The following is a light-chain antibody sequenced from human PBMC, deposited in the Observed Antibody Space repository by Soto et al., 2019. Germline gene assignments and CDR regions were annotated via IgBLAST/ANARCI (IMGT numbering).Light chain of an antibody. J-gene: IGLJ3*02. Sequence: QSALTQPPSASGSPGQSVAISCTGTCSDVGGYNYVSWYQQHPGKAPKLMIYEVNKRPSGVPDRFSGSKSGNTASLTVSGLQVEDEADYICGSFTTNRIWVFGGGTKLTVL. CDR1: CSDVGGYNY. CDR3: GSFTTNRIWV. V-gene: IGLV2-8*01. CDR2: EVN.